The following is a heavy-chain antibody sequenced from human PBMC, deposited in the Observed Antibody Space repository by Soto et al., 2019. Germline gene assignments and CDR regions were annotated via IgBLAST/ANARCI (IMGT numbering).Heavy chain of an antibody. V-gene: IGHV3-23*01. CDR2: ISCCGGSA. J-gene: IGHJ4*02. CDR3: TTADGQQWLIPNLDN. CDR1: GFNFKKFA. D-gene: IGHD6-19*01. Sequence: EVQLLESGGGVVQPGGSLRLSGVASGFNFKKFAMAWVRQAAGEGLEWVSGISCCGGSASYADSVKGRFSIARDDSKNTGSLQLNSLRVEDTAQYSCTTADGQQWLIPNLDNGGQGTRFTVS.